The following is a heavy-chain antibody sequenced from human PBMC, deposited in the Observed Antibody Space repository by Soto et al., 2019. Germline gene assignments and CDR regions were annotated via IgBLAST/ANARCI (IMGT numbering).Heavy chain of an antibody. CDR2: IYYSGST. J-gene: IGHJ3*01. V-gene: IGHV4-59*01. Sequence: SETLSLTCTVSGGSISSYYWSWIRQPPGKGLEWIGYIYYSGSTTYNSSLKSRVTISTDTSRSQLSLQLTSATPADTAVYYCARVLPGIAAAYDAFDVWGQGTMVTVSS. D-gene: IGHD6-13*01. CDR3: ARVLPGIAAAYDAFDV. CDR1: GGSISSYY.